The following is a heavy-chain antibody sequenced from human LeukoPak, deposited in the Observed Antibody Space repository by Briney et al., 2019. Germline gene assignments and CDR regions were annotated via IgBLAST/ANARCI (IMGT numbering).Heavy chain of an antibody. J-gene: IGHJ4*02. CDR2: ISAYNGNT. Sequence: ASVKVSFTASVYTFTIYGISWVRQAPGQGVEWMGWISAYNGNTTYAQKLQGRVTMTTDTSTSTAYMELRSLRSDDTAVYYCARDRGDGYKPEDYWGQGTLVTVSS. CDR1: VYTFTIYG. D-gene: IGHD5-24*01. CDR3: ARDRGDGYKPEDY. V-gene: IGHV1-18*01.